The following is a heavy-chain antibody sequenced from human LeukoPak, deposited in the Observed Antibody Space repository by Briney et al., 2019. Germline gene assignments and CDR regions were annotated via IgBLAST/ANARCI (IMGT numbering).Heavy chain of an antibody. J-gene: IGHJ1*01. CDR1: GGSISSGSYY. D-gene: IGHD3-22*01. Sequence: PSETLSLTCTVSGGSISSGSYYWGWLRQPPGKGLEWIGSIYHSGSTYYNPSLKSRVTISVDTSKNQFSLKLSSVTAADTAVYYCARHRLQRINYYDSSGYLPFQHWGQGTLVTVSS. CDR2: IYHSGST. V-gene: IGHV4-39*01. CDR3: ARHRLQRINYYDSSGYLPFQH.